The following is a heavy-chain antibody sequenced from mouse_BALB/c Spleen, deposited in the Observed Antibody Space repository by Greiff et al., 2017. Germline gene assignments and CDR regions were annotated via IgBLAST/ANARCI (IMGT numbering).Heavy chain of an antibody. D-gene: IGHD1-1*02. CDR3: ARGGYGSYPWAMDY. J-gene: IGHJ4*01. V-gene: IGHV5-4*02. CDR2: ISDGGSYT. Sequence: VQLKESGGGLVKPGGSLKLSCAASGFTFSDYYMYWVRQTPEKRLEWVATISDGGSYTYYPDSVKGRFTISRDNAKNNLYLQMSSLKSEDTAMYYCARGGYGSYPWAMDYWGQGTSVTVSS. CDR1: GFTFSDYY.